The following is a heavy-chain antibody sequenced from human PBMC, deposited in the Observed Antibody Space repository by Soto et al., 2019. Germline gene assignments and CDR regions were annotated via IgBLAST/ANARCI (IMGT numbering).Heavy chain of an antibody. CDR3: ARSGSRLYYYYYGMDV. CDR1: GGSSSSGGYS. Sequence: SETLSLTCAVSGGSSSSGGYSWSWIRQPPGKGLEWIGYIYHSGSTYYNPSLKSRVTISVDRSKNQFSLKLSSVTAADTAVYYCARSGSRLYYYYYGMDVWGQGTTVTVSS. V-gene: IGHV4-30-2*01. CDR2: IYHSGST. J-gene: IGHJ6*02. D-gene: IGHD3-10*01.